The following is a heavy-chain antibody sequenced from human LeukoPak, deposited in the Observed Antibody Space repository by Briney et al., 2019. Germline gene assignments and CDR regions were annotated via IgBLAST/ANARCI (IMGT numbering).Heavy chain of an antibody. CDR1: GFTFSSYD. V-gene: IGHV3-13*04. D-gene: IGHD4-17*01. CDR2: IGTAGDT. J-gene: IGHJ4*02. Sequence: GGSLRLSCGASGFTFSSYDMHWVRQATGKGLEWVSAIGTAGDTYYPGSVKGRFTISRENAKNSLYLQMNSLRAGDTAVYYCARSRSDYAVYYWGQGTLVTVSS. CDR3: ARSRSDYAVYY.